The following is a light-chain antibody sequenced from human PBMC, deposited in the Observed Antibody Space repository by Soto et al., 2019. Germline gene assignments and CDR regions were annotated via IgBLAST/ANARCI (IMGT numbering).Light chain of an antibody. CDR2: DAS. CDR1: QDISNY. J-gene: IGKJ2*01. CDR3: QQYDNLPPYMYT. Sequence: DIQMTQSPSSLSASVGDRVTITCQASQDISNYLNWYQQKPGKAPKLLIYDASNLETGVPSRFSGSGSGTDFTFTISSLQPEDIATYYCQQYDNLPPYMYTVGQGTKLEIK. V-gene: IGKV1-33*01.